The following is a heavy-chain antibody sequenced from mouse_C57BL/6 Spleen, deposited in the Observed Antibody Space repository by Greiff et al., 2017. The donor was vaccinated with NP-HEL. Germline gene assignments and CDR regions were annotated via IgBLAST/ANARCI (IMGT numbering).Heavy chain of an antibody. V-gene: IGHV1-81*01. J-gene: IGHJ4*01. CDR2: IYPRSGNT. CDR1: GYTFTSYG. D-gene: IGHD1-1*01. CDR3: AREGDYGSSLYAMDY. Sequence: QVQLQQSGAELARPGASVKLSCKASGYTFTSYGISWVKQRTGQGLEWIGEIYPRSGNTYYNEKFKGKATLTADKSSSTAYMELRSLTSEDSAVYFCAREGDYGSSLYAMDYWGQGTSVTVSS.